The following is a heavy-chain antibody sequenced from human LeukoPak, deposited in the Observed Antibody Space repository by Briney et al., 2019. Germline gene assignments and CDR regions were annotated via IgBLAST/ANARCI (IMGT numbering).Heavy chain of an antibody. D-gene: IGHD4-11*01. CDR1: GFTFSSYG. CDR3: AKDGGIGDTTHPYSNYVGGAPDY. CDR2: IRYDGSNK. V-gene: IGHV3-30*02. J-gene: IGHJ4*02. Sequence: PGGSLRLSCAASGFTFSSYGMHWVRQAPGKGLEWVAFIRYDGSNKYYADSVKGRFTISRDNSKNTLYLQMNSLRAEDTAVYYCAKDGGIGDTTHPYSNYVGGAPDYWGQGTLVTVSS.